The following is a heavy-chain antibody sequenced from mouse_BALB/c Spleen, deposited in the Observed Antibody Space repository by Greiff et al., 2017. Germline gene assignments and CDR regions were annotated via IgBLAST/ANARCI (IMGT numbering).Heavy chain of an antibody. D-gene: IGHD1-1*01. J-gene: IGHJ3*01. CDR1: GFSLTSYG. Sequence: QVQLQQSGPDLVAPSQSLSITCTVSGFSLTSYGVHWVRQPPGKGLEWLVVIWSDGSTTYNSALKSRLSISKDSSKSQVFLKMNSLQTDDTAMYYCARSYGSSYTWFAYWGQGTLVTVSA. V-gene: IGHV2-6-2*01. CDR3: ARSYGSSYTWFAY. CDR2: IWSDGST.